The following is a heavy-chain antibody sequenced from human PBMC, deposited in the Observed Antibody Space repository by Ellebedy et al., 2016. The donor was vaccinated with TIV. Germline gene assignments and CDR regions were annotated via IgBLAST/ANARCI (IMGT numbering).Heavy chain of an antibody. CDR2: ISYDGGNE. D-gene: IGHD4-17*01. CDR3: ASDGSYGDYRSPTHAFVM. J-gene: IGHJ3*02. Sequence: GESLKISCAASGFSFRSYWMSWVRQAPGKGLEWVAVISYDGGNEYYADSVKGRFTISRDNAQTSLYLQMNSLGADDTATYYCASDGSYGDYRSPTHAFVMWGQGTMVSVSS. V-gene: IGHV3-30*03. CDR1: GFSFRSYW.